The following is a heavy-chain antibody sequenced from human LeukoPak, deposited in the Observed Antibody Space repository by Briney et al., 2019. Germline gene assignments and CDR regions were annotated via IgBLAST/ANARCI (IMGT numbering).Heavy chain of an antibody. D-gene: IGHD2-15*01. CDR2: ISYDESEK. CDR3: VRGGGGSSYSVGDY. V-gene: IGHV3-30*03. CDR1: GFTFSTYA. Sequence: PGGSLRLSCAASGFTFSTYATHWVRQAPGRGLEWVASISYDESEKFYADSVKGRFTISRDNSKSTLFLHMNSLSPDDTALYYCVRGGGGSSYSVGDYWGQGTLVTVSS. J-gene: IGHJ4*02.